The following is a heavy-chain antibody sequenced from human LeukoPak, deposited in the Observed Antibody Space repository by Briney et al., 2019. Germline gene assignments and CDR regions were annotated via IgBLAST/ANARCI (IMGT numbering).Heavy chain of an antibody. V-gene: IGHV4-39*01. J-gene: IGHJ5*02. Sequence: SETLSLTCTVSGGSISSSSYYWGWIRQPPGKGLEWIGSIYYSGSTYYNPSLKSRVTISVDTSKHQFSLKLSSVTAADTAVYYRAGRGITIFGVVYSEFWFAPWGQRTLVTVSS. CDR2: IYYSGST. CDR1: GGSISSSSYY. CDR3: AGRGITIFGVVYSEFWFAP. D-gene: IGHD3-3*01.